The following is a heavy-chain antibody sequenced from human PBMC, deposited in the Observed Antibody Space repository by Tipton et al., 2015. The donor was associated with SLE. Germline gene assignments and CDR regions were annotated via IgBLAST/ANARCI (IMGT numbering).Heavy chain of an antibody. D-gene: IGHD6-13*01. CDR3: ARTNPLYSSSLTGLYGLDV. Sequence: TLSLTCAVSGGSFSGHYLSWIRRPPGRGLEWIGEINHSGSTDYDPSLQSRVTISLDTSKNQFSLKLSSVTAADTAVYYCARTNPLYSSSLTGLYGLDVWGQGTTVTVSS. J-gene: IGHJ6*02. CDR1: GGSFSGHY. CDR2: INHSGST. V-gene: IGHV4-34*01.